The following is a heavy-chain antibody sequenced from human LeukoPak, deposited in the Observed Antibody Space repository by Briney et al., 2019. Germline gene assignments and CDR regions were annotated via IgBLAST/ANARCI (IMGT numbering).Heavy chain of an antibody. CDR1: GGSISSYY. D-gene: IGHD5-18*01. V-gene: IGHV4-59*01. Sequence: SETLSLTCTVSGGSISSYYWSWIRQPPGKGLEWIGYIYYSGGTNYNPSLKSRVTISVDTSKNQFSLKLSSVTAADTAVYYCARGIQLLFDYWGQGTLVTVSS. CDR3: ARGIQLLFDY. CDR2: IYYSGGT. J-gene: IGHJ4*02.